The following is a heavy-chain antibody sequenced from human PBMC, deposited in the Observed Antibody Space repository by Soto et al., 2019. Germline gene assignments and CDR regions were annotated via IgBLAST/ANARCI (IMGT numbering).Heavy chain of an antibody. CDR2: IYPGDSDT. D-gene: IGHD5-12*01. CDR3: ARQGREMATINYYYYGMDV. J-gene: IGHJ6*02. Sequence: PXESLKISCKGSGYSFTSYWIGWVRQMPGKGLEWMGIIYPGDSDTRYSPSFQGQVTISADKSISTAYLQWSSLKASDTAMYYCARQGREMATINYYYYGMDVWGQGTTVTV. V-gene: IGHV5-51*01. CDR1: GYSFTSYW.